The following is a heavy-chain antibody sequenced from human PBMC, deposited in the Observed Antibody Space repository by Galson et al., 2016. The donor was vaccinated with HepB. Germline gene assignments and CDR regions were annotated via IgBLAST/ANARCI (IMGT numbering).Heavy chain of an antibody. CDR2: IKSTTDGGTT. V-gene: IGHV3-15*01. CDR1: GFTFKNAW. D-gene: IGHD3-3*01. Sequence: SLRLSCAAPGFTFKNAWMNWVRQAPGKGLEWVGRIKSTTDGGTTVYAAPVKGRFIISRDDSENTLFLQIDSLKTEDTAVYYCGTDPSPIYDFWMNFHGMDVWGKGTTVTVSS. J-gene: IGHJ6*04. CDR3: GTDPSPIYDFWMNFHGMDV.